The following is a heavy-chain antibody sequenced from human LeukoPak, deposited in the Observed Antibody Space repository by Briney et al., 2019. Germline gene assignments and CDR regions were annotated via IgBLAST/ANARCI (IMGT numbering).Heavy chain of an antibody. V-gene: IGHV4-34*01. D-gene: IGHD6-13*01. J-gene: IGHJ5*02. CDR1: SGSFSGYY. CDR3: ARRMYSSSWYRFDP. Sequence: SETLSLTCAVYSGSFSGYYWSWIRQPPGKGLEWIGEINHSGSTNYKPSLKSRVTISVDTSKNQFSLKLRSVSAADMAVYYCARRMYSSSWYRFDPWGQGTLVTVSS. CDR2: INHSGST.